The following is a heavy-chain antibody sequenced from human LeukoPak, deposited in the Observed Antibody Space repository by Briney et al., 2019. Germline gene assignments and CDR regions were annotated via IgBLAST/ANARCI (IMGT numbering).Heavy chain of an antibody. J-gene: IGHJ4*02. CDR2: ISSSGSTI. Sequence: GGSLRLSCAASGFTFSDYYMSWIRQVPGKGLEWVSYISSSGSTIYYADSVKGRFTISRDNAKNSLYLQMNSLRAEDTAVYYCARAPHYYDSSGYRFDYWGQGTLVTVSS. V-gene: IGHV3-11*01. D-gene: IGHD3-22*01. CDR3: ARAPHYYDSSGYRFDY. CDR1: GFTFSDYY.